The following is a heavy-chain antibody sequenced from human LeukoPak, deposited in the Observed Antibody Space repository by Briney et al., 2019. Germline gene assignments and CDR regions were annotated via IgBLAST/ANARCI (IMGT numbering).Heavy chain of an antibody. V-gene: IGHV4-34*01. CDR3: ARGFHADAFDI. J-gene: IGHJ3*02. Sequence: PSETLSLTCAVYGGSFSGYYWSWIRQPPGKGLEWIGEINHSGSTNYNPSLKSRVTISVDTSKNQFSLKLSSVTAADTAVYYCARGFHADAFDIWGQGTMVTVPS. CDR1: GGSFSGYY. CDR2: INHSGST.